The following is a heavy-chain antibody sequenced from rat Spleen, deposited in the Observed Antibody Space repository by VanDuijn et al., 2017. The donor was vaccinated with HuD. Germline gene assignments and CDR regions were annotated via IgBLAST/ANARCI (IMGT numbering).Heavy chain of an antibody. V-gene: IGHV5-19*01. CDR3: ATAGTRISRFAY. J-gene: IGHJ3*01. CDR2: ISPSGGSS. CDR1: GFTFSNYG. D-gene: IGHD1-4*01. Sequence: EVQLVESGGGLVQPGRSLKLSCAASGFTFSNYGMHWIRQAPTKGLGWVASISPSGGSSHYRDSVKGRFTISRDHAISTLYLQMDSLRSEDTATYYCATAGTRISRFAYWGQGTLVTVSS.